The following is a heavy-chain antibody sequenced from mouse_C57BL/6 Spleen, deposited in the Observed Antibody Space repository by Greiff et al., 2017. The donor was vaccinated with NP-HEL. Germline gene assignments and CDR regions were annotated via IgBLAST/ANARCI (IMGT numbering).Heavy chain of an antibody. J-gene: IGHJ2*01. D-gene: IGHD5-1*01. CDR3: AREGRYLFDY. CDR1: GFTFSSYA. CDR2: ISDGGSYT. V-gene: IGHV5-4*01. Sequence: VQLKESGGGLVKPGGSLKLSCAASGFTFSSYAMSWVRQTPEKRLEWVATISDGGSYTYYPDNVKGRFTISRDNAKNNLYLQMSHLKSEDTAMYYCAREGRYLFDYWGQGTTLTVSS.